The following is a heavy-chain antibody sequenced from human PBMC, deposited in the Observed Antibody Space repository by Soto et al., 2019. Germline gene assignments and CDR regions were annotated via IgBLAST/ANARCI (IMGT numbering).Heavy chain of an antibody. CDR2: VYVTGTGT. V-gene: IGHV1-46*01. J-gene: IGHJ4*02. CDR3: ARDRIAGSGSCDN. CDR1: GYPFTTYH. Sequence: ASVKVSCKSSGYPFTTYHLHCVRQAPGQGLEWMGIVYVTGTGTRSAQKFHGRLTMTRDRSMSTVYMELSSLRSEDTAVYYCARDRIAGSGSCDNWGQGTLVTVSS. D-gene: IGHD3-10*01.